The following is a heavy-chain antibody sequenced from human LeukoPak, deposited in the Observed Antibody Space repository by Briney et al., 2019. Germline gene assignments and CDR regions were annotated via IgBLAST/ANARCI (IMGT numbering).Heavy chain of an antibody. V-gene: IGHV3-15*01. CDR2: IKSKTDGGTT. J-gene: IGHJ5*02. Sequence: GGSLRLSCAASGFTFSNAWLNWVRQAPGKGLEWVGHIKSKTDGGTTDYAAPVKGRFTISRDDSKNTLYLQMNSLTTEDAAVYYCTTGRTSSSKDWFDPWGQGTLVTVSS. CDR3: TTGRTSSSKDWFDP. D-gene: IGHD6-6*01. CDR1: GFTFSNAW.